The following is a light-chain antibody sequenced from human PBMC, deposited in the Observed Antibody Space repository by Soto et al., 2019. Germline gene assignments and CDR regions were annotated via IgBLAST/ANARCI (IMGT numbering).Light chain of an antibody. CDR3: QQRSSWPRV. V-gene: IGKV3-11*01. CDR2: DAS. CDR1: QTINTY. Sequence: EIVLTQSPATLSLSLGERATLSCRASQTINTYLVWYQQKPGQAPRLLIYDASKRATGIPDRFSGSGSGPDFTLSISSLAPEDFALYYCQQRSSWPRVFGGGTKVEI. J-gene: IGKJ4*01.